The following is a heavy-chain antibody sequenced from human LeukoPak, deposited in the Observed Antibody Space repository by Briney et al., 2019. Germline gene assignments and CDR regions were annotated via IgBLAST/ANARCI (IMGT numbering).Heavy chain of an antibody. CDR3: AREYNSGPKQTDAFDI. CDR2: ISGDEIWT. J-gene: IGHJ3*02. Sequence: GGSLRLSCAASGFTLSNHWMHWVRQVPGKGLVWVSRISGDEIWTSYADSVKGRFIISRDNAKDTLYLQMNSLRTEDTAVYYCAREYNSGPKQTDAFDIWAKGQWSPSLQ. CDR1: GFTLSNHW. V-gene: IGHV3-74*01. D-gene: IGHD3-22*01.